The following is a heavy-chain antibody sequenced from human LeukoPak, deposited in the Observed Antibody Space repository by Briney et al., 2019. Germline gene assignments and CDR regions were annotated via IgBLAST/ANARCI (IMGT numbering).Heavy chain of an antibody. D-gene: IGHD4-17*01. CDR1: GGTFSSYA. CDR3: AKTTMTSEEYSYFYMDV. CDR2: IIPIFGTA. J-gene: IGHJ6*03. V-gene: IGHV1-69*05. Sequence: GASVKVSCKASGGTFSSYAISWVRQAPGQGLEWMGGIIPIFGTANYAQKFQGRVTITTDESTSTAYMELRSLRSDDMAVYYCAKTTMTSEEYSYFYMDVWGRGTTVTVSS.